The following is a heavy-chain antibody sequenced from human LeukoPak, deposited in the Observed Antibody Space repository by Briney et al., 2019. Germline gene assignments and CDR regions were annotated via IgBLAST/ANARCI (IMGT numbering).Heavy chain of an antibody. CDR1: GGSISSSNW. V-gene: IGHV4-4*02. CDR3: ASEGSGYYFSDY. J-gene: IGHJ4*02. D-gene: IGHD3-22*01. CDR2: IYHSGST. Sequence: SETLSLTCAVSGGSISSSNWWSWARQPPGKGLEWIGEIYHSGSTNYDPSLKSRVTISVDKSKNQFSLKLSSVTAADTAVYYCASEGSGYYFSDYWGQGTLVTVSS.